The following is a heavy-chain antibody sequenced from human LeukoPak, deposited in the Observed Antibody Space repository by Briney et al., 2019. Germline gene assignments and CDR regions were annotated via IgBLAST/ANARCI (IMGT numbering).Heavy chain of an antibody. V-gene: IGHV1-46*01. J-gene: IGHJ4*02. CDR2: INPSGGST. CDR1: GYTFPNYY. D-gene: IGHD1-20*01. Sequence: ASVKVSCKASGYTFPNYYTLWVRQAPGQGLEWMGIINPSGGSTSYTQKFQGRVTMTRDTSTSTVYMELSSLRSEDTAVYYCARTYNWNDGYFDYGGQGTLVTVSS. CDR3: ARTYNWNDGYFDY.